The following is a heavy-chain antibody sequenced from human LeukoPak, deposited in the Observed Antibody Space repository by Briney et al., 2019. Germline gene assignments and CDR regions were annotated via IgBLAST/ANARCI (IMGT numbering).Heavy chain of an antibody. Sequence: GASVKVSCKASGYTFTGYYMHWVRQAPGQELEWMGWIYPNNGGTNYAQNFQGRVTMIRDTSMSTAYMELSSLRSDDTAVYYCARFNGSSNFDYWGQGTLVTVSS. CDR3: ARFNGSSNFDY. D-gene: IGHD1-26*01. V-gene: IGHV1-2*02. J-gene: IGHJ4*02. CDR2: IYPNNGGT. CDR1: GYTFTGYY.